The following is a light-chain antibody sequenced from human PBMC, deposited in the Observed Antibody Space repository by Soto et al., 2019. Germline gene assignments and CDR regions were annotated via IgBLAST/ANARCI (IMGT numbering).Light chain of an antibody. CDR2: GAS. CDR3: QQYNNWPRT. J-gene: IGKJ1*01. V-gene: IGKV3-15*01. CDR1: QSVSSN. Sequence: EIVMTQSPATLSVSPGERATLSCRASQSVSSNLAWYQQKPGQAPRLLIYGASTRATGIPARFSGSGSGPEFTLTISRLQSEDFAVYYCQQYNNWPRTLGQGTKVDTK.